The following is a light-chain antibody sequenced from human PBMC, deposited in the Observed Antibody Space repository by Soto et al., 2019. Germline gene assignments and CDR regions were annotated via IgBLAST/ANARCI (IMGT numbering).Light chain of an antibody. CDR3: QQYDSTPCT. J-gene: IGKJ1*01. CDR2: GAS. V-gene: IGKV3-20*01. Sequence: EIVLTQSPGTLSLSPGERAALSCRASQSLSTSSLAWYQQKPGHGPRLLIYGASRRATGIPDRFSASESGTDFTLTIISLEPEVFAVHFCQQYDSTPCTFGQGTRVESK. CDR1: QSLSTSS.